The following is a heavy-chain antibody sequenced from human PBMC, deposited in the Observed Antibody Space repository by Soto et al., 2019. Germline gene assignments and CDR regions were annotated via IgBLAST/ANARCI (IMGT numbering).Heavy chain of an antibody. D-gene: IGHD2-15*01. V-gene: IGHV1-69*13. J-gene: IGHJ5*02. CDR3: ARVLVTYCSGGSCYNWFDP. CDR1: GGTFSSYA. Sequence: ASVKVSCKASGGTFSSYAISWVRQAPGQGLEWMGGIIPIFGTANYAQKFQGRVTITADESTSTAYMELSSLRSEDTAVYYCARVLVTYCSGGSCYNWFDPWGQGTLVTVSS. CDR2: IIPIFGTA.